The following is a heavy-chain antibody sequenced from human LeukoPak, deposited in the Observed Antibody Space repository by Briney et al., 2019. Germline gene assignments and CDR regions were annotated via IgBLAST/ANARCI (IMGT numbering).Heavy chain of an antibody. D-gene: IGHD2-21*01. CDR3: ARGLCGGDCYDY. J-gene: IGHJ4*02. CDR2: ISFDGSDK. V-gene: IGHV3-30-3*01. Sequence: GRSLRLSCAAFGFTFSSYAMHWVRQAPGKGLEWVSVISFDGSDKYYADSVKGRFTISRDNAKNSFYLQMNSLRAEDTAVYYCARGLCGGDCYDYWGQGNLVTVSS. CDR1: GFTFSSYA.